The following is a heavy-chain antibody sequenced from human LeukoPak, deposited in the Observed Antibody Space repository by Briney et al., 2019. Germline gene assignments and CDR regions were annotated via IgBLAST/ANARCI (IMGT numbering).Heavy chain of an antibody. CDR1: GGSIIDDY. CDR2: ISYTGTT. D-gene: IGHD3-3*01. V-gene: IGHV4-59*08. J-gene: IGHJ4*02. Sequence: KPSETLSLTCTVSGGSIIDDYWSWIRQPPGKGLEWIGYISYTGTTDYNPSLKSRVTMSVDRSKTQFSLRLSSLTAADTAVYYCARQAFEASQYYDFWSGYYTGNYYFDYWGQGTLVTVSS. CDR3: ARQAFEASQYYDFWSGYYTGNYYFDY.